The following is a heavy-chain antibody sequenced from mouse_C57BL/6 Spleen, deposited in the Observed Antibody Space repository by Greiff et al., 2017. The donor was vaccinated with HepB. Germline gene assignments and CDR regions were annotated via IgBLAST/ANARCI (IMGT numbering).Heavy chain of an antibody. D-gene: IGHD1-1*01. CDR1: GYTFTDYE. CDR3: TEYYGSSYDWYFDV. V-gene: IGHV1-15*01. Sequence: VQLQQSGAELVRPGASVTLSCKASGYTFTDYEMHWVKQTPVHGLEWIGAIDPETGGTAYNQKFKGKAILTADKSSSTAYMELRSLTSEDSAVYYCTEYYGSSYDWYFDVWGTGTTVTVSS. CDR2: IDPETGGT. J-gene: IGHJ1*03.